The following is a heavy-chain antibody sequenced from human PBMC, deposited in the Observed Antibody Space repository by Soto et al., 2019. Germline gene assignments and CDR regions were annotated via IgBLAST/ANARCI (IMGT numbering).Heavy chain of an antibody. D-gene: IGHD3-22*01. Sequence: SVKVSCKASGGTFSSYTISWVRQAPGQGLEWMGRIIPILGIANYAQKFQGRVTVTADKSTSTAYMELSSLRAEDTAVYYCARGWAYYYDSSGYYYRPQTFDYWGQGTLVTVSS. CDR1: GGTFSSYT. CDR2: IIPILGIA. V-gene: IGHV1-69*02. CDR3: ARGWAYYYDSSGYYYRPQTFDY. J-gene: IGHJ4*02.